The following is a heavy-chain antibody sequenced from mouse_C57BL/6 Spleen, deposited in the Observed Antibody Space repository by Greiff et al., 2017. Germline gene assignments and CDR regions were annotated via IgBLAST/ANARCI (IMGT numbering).Heavy chain of an antibody. J-gene: IGHJ1*03. V-gene: IGHV10-1*01. CDR3: VRHEVVDWYFDV. CDR1: GFSFNTYA. CDR2: IRSKSNNYAT. D-gene: IGHD1-1*02. Sequence: EVKLMESGGGLVQPKGSLKLSCAASGFSFNTYAMNWVRQAPGKGLEWVARIRSKSNNYATYYADSVKDRFTISRDDSESMLYLQMNNLKTEDTAMYYCVRHEVVDWYFDVWGTGTTVTVSS.